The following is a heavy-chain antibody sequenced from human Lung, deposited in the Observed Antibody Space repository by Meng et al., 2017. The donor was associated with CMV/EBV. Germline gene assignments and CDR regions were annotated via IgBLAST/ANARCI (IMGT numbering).Heavy chain of an antibody. D-gene: IGHD6-13*01. Sequence: GSLRLSCNVSGGSVSSGSYYWSWIRQPPGKGLEWIGYIYYSGTTKYNPSLKSRVTISVDTSKNQFSLKLSSVTAADTALYYCAREDYSNSWYPLLDYWGQGXLVTVSS. CDR2: IYYSGTT. CDR3: AREDYSNSWYPLLDY. CDR1: GGSVSSGSYY. V-gene: IGHV4-61*01. J-gene: IGHJ4*02.